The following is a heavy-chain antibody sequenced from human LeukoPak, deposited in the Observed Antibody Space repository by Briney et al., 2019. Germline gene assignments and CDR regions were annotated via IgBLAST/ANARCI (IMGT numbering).Heavy chain of an antibody. V-gene: IGHV4-59*08. CDR1: GGSISSYY. CDR2: ISYSGST. CDR3: ARHSQHSRDLGSARNFDY. J-gene: IGHJ4*02. Sequence: SETLSLTCTVSGGSISSYYWSRIRQPPGKGLEWIGYISYSGSTNYNPSLNSRVTISVDTSRNLFSLRLTSVTAADTAVYYCARHSQHSRDLGSARNFDYWGQGTLVTVSS. D-gene: IGHD7-27*01.